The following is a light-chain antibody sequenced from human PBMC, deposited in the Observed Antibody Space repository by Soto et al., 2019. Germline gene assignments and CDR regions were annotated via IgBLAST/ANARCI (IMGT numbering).Light chain of an antibody. Sequence: EIVLMQSPGTLSLSPGERATLSCRASQSVSSTYLAWYQHKPGQAPRLLIYGASSRATGIPDRFSGSGSGSDFPLTISRLEPEDFAVYYCQQSGSTLWTFGQGTKVEIK. CDR3: QQSGSTLWT. J-gene: IGKJ1*01. V-gene: IGKV3-20*01. CDR1: QSVSSTY. CDR2: GAS.